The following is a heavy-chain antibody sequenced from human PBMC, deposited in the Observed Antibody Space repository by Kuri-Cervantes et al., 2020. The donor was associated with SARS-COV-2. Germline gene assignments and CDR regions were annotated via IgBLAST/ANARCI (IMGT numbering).Heavy chain of an antibody. V-gene: IGHV3-30*18. CDR3: AKGRAGVHDF. Sequence: LSLTCVASGFNFSTTDMHWVRQAPGKGLEWVTFISSDGKNKRCMASGKGRLTISRDNSQNTLHLQMKSLRDEDTAIYYCAKGRAGVHDFWGQGTLVTVSS. D-gene: IGHD2-21*01. J-gene: IGHJ4*02. CDR1: GFNFSTTD. CDR2: ISSDGKNK.